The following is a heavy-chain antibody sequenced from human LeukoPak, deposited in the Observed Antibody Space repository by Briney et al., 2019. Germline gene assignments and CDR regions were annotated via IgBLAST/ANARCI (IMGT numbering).Heavy chain of an antibody. Sequence: GASVKVSCKASGGTFSSYAISWVRQAPGQGLEWMGRIIPIFGTANYAQKFQGRVTTTTDESTSTAYMELSSLRSEDTAVYYCAGPRNYFDSSGYSLGYWGQGTLVTVSS. D-gene: IGHD3-22*01. CDR2: IIPIFGTA. CDR1: GGTFSSYA. J-gene: IGHJ4*02. CDR3: AGPRNYFDSSGYSLGY. V-gene: IGHV1-69*05.